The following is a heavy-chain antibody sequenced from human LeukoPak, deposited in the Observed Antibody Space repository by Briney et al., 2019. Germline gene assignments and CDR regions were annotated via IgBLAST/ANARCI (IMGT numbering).Heavy chain of an antibody. CDR3: TRTQYYYGSSGTNFDY. V-gene: IGHV3-73*01. Sequence: TGGSLRLSCAASGFTFSGSAMHWVRQASGKGLEWVGRIRSKANSYATAYAASVKGRFTISRDDSKNTAYLQMNSLKTEDTAVYYCTRTQYYYGSSGTNFDYWGQGTLVTVSS. CDR2: IRSKANSYAT. CDR1: GFTFSGSA. J-gene: IGHJ4*02. D-gene: IGHD3-22*01.